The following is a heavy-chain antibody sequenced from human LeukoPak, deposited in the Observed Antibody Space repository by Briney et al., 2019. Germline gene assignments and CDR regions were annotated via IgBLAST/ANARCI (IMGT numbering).Heavy chain of an antibody. Sequence: PSETLSLTCTVSGGSISSSSYYWGWIRQPPGKGLEWIGSIYYSGSTHYNPSLRSRVSMSVDTSKNHFSLNLTSVTAADTAVYYCAKTAKYYYGSETYFFFEEWGQGTLVTVSS. CDR1: GGSISSSSYY. J-gene: IGHJ4*02. CDR3: AKTAKYYYGSETYFFFEE. CDR2: IYYSGST. D-gene: IGHD3-10*01. V-gene: IGHV4-39*07.